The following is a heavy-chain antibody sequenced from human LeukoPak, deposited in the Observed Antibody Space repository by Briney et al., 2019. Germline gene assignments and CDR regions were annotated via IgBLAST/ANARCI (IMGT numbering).Heavy chain of an antibody. CDR3: AKDLISMVRGSPMDV. V-gene: IGHV3-30*02. Sequence: GGSLRLSCAASGFTFSNYGLHWVRQAPGKGLEWVALLVYDGFYKYYADSVKGRFTISRDDSTNTLYLQLTSLSVEDTAVYYCAKDLISMVRGSPMDVWGRGTAVTVS. D-gene: IGHD3-10*01. CDR2: LVYDGFYK. J-gene: IGHJ6*02. CDR1: GFTFSNYG.